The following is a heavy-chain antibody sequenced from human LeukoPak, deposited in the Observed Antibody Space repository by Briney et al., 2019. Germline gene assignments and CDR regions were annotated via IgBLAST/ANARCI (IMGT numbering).Heavy chain of an antibody. CDR1: GFTFSSYW. Sequence: GGSLRLSCAASGFTFSSYWMSWVRQAPGKGLEWVANIKQDGSEKYYVDSVKGRFTISRDNAKNSLYLQMNSLRAEDTAVYYCARGPRIQLWTTHLYNWFDPWGQGTLVTVSS. D-gene: IGHD5-18*01. J-gene: IGHJ5*02. CDR2: IKQDGSEK. V-gene: IGHV3-7*01. CDR3: ARGPRIQLWTTHLYNWFDP.